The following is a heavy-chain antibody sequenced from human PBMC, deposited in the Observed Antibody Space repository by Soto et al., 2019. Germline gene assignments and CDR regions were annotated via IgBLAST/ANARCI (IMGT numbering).Heavy chain of an antibody. CDR3: ARDYCSGGSCPTWYFDL. D-gene: IGHD2-15*01. J-gene: IGHJ2*01. CDR2: IYSGGST. CDR1: GFTVSSNY. Sequence: GGSLRLSCAASGFTVSSNYMSWVRQAPGKGLEWVSVIYSGGSTYYADSVKGRFTISRHNSKNTLYLQMNSLRAEDTAVYYCARDYCSGGSCPTWYFDLWGRGTLVTVSS. V-gene: IGHV3-53*04.